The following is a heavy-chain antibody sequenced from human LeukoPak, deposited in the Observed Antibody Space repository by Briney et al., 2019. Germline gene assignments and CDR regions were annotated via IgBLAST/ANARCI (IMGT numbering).Heavy chain of an antibody. Sequence: PGGSLRLSCAASGFTFNTYSLSWVRQSPEKGLEWVSAIGGNGGSTYYAESVRGRFTISRDNSMNTLYLQMNRLRVEDAAVYYCAKGSSYSGNLVDYWGKGNLVTVSS. CDR2: IGGNGGST. CDR3: AKGSSYSGNLVDY. CDR1: GFTFNTYS. J-gene: IGHJ4*02. D-gene: IGHD1-26*01. V-gene: IGHV3-23*01.